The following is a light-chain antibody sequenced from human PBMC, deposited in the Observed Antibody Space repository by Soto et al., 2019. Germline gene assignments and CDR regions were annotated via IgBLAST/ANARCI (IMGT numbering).Light chain of an antibody. CDR3: ETWDSNTYV. CDR1: SGHSSYI. V-gene: IGLV4-60*02. J-gene: IGLJ1*01. Sequence: QPVLTQSSSASASLASSVSLTCTLSSGHSSYIIAWHQQQPGKAPRYLMKLEGSGSYNKGSGVPDRFSGSSSGADRYLTISNLQFEDEADYYCETWDSNTYVFGTGTKLTVL. CDR2: LEGSGSY.